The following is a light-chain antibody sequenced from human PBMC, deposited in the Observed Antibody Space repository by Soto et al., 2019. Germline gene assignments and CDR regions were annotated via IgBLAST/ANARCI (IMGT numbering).Light chain of an antibody. J-gene: IGKJ5*01. CDR2: GAS. Sequence: IVMTQSPATLSVSPGERAKLSCRASQSVSSNLAWYQQKPGQAPRLLIYGASTRATGIPARFSGSGSGTEFTLTISSLQSEGFATYYCQQAYSFPITFGQGTRLEI. V-gene: IGKV3D-15*01. CDR1: QSVSSN. CDR3: QQAYSFPIT.